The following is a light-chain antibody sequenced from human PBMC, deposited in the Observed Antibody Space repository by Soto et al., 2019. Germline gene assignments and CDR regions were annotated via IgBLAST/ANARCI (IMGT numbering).Light chain of an antibody. CDR3: AAWDNSLSAVL. CDR2: DNN. V-gene: IGLV1-51*01. J-gene: IGLJ2*01. Sequence: QLVLTQPPSVSAAPGQKVTISCPGANSNIGNNYVSWYQQFPGTAPQLLIYDNNKRPSGIPDRFSGSKSGTSATLVITGLQTGDEADFYCAAWDNSLSAVLFGGGTQLTVL. CDR1: NSNIGNNY.